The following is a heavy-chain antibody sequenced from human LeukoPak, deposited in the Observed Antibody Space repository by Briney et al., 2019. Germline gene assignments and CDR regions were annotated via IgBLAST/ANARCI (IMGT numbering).Heavy chain of an antibody. D-gene: IGHD4-17*01. J-gene: IGHJ6*02. V-gene: IGHV4-59*01. CDR3: AREDPQTTVPEGLDV. CDR1: GGSISNYY. CDR2: IYFSGAT. Sequence: SETLSLTCTVSGGSISNYYWSWIRRSPVKGLEWIGYIYFSGATNYNPSLKSRVTISVDTSKNQFSLKLSSVTAADTAVYYCAREDPQTTVPEGLDVWGQGTTVTVSS.